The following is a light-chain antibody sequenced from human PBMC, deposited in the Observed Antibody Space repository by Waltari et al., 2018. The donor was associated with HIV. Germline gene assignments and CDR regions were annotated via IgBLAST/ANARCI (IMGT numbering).Light chain of an antibody. V-gene: IGKV1-39*01. CDR3: LQSYSTLLT. CDR1: QSISSY. Sequence: IQMTQSPSSLSASVGDRVTITCRASQSISSYLNWYQQKPGKAPKLLIYAASSLQSGVPSRFSGSGSGTDFTLTISSLQPEDFATYYCLQSYSTLLTFGGGTKVEIK. CDR2: AAS. J-gene: IGKJ4*01.